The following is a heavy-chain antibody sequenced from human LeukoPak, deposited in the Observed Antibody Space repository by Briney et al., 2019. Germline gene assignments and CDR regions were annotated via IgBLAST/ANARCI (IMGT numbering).Heavy chain of an antibody. CDR2: INHSGST. J-gene: IGHJ2*01. CDR3: ARYPLIVVVTARDWYFDL. Sequence: SETLPLTCAVYGGSFSGYYWSWIRQPPGKGLEWIGEINHSGSTNYNPSLKSRVTISVDTSKNQFSLKLSSVTAADTAVYYCARYPLIVVVTARDWYFDLWGRGTLVTVSS. V-gene: IGHV4-34*01. D-gene: IGHD2-21*02. CDR1: GGSFSGYY.